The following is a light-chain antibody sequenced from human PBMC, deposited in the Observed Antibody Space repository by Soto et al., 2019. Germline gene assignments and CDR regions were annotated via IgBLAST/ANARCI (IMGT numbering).Light chain of an antibody. CDR2: DVS. CDR3: SSYTISDTLV. Sequence: QSALTQDASVSGSPGQSITISCTGTSSDVGGYNYVSWYQQHPGKAPKLMIYDVSNRPSGVSNRFSGSKSGNTASLTISGLQAEDEADYFCSSYTISDTLVFGTGTKLTVL. CDR1: SSDVGGYNY. V-gene: IGLV2-14*03. J-gene: IGLJ1*01.